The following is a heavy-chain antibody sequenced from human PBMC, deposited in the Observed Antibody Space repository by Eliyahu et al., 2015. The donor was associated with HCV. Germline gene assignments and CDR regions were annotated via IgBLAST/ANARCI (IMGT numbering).Heavy chain of an antibody. CDR2: IYYSGTA. J-gene: IGHJ2*01. CDR3: ARHKRGITMIIVVPTGAYFDL. Sequence: QLQLQESGPGLVKPSETLSLTCTVSGGSISSSSYYWGWIRQPPGKGLEWIGSIYYSGTAYYNPSLKSRVTISVDTSKNQFSLKLSSVTAADTAVYYCARHKRGITMIIVVPTGAYFDLWGRGTLVTVSS. D-gene: IGHD3-22*01. V-gene: IGHV4-39*01. CDR1: GGSISSSSYY.